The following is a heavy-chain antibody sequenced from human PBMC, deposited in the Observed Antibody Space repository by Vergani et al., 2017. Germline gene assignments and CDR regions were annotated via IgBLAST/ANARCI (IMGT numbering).Heavy chain of an antibody. Sequence: EVQLVESGGGLVQPGRSLRLSCAASGFTFDDYAMHWVRQAPGKGLEWVSGISWNSGSIGYADSVKGRFTISRDNAKNSLYLQMNSLRAEDTAVYYCAKDRAAAGHSDWFDPWGQGTLVTVSS. J-gene: IGHJ5*02. CDR1: GFTFDDYA. CDR2: ISWNSGSI. V-gene: IGHV3-9*01. CDR3: AKDRAAAGHSDWFDP. D-gene: IGHD6-13*01.